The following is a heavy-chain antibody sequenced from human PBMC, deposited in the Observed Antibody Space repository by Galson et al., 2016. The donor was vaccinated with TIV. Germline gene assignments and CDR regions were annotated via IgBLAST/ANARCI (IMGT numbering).Heavy chain of an antibody. D-gene: IGHD6-19*01. J-gene: IGHJ6*03. Sequence: SVKVSCKASGDTLNIYAISWVRQAPGQGLEWMGGILPIFGAATYAQKFQGRVTITADESTNTAYMELTSLKSDDTAMYYCARPSSSCRGCSYYYYMDVWGKGTTVTVSS. CDR2: ILPIFGAA. CDR1: GDTLNIYA. V-gene: IGHV1-69*13. CDR3: ARPSSSCRGCSYYYYMDV.